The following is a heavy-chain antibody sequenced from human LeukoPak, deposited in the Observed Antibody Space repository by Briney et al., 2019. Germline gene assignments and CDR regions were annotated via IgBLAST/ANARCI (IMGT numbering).Heavy chain of an antibody. V-gene: IGHV4-59*03. D-gene: IGHD1-26*01. Sequence: SETLSLTCTVSGGSISSYYWNWIREPPGKGLEWIGYIYYTGSTNYNPSLRSRVTISVDTSKNQFSLKLSSVTAADTAVYYCAGTGSGSYYEGYFDYWGQGTLVTVSS. CDR2: IYYTGST. J-gene: IGHJ4*02. CDR1: GGSISSYY. CDR3: AGTGSGSYYEGYFDY.